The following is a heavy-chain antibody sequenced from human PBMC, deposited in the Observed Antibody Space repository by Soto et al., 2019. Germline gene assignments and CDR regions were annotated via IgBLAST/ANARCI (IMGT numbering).Heavy chain of an antibody. CDR2: IIPSFGTA. CDR1: GGTFSSYA. D-gene: IGHD3-22*01. CDR3: ARGGAYYDSSGYYYFQH. Sequence: QVQLVQSGAEVTKPGSSVKVSCKASGGTFSSYAISWVRQAPGQGLEWLGGIIPSFGTANYAQKFQGRVTITANESTSPAYMKLSSLRSEDTAVYYCARGGAYYDSSGYYYFQHWGQGTLVTVSS. J-gene: IGHJ1*01. V-gene: IGHV1-69*01.